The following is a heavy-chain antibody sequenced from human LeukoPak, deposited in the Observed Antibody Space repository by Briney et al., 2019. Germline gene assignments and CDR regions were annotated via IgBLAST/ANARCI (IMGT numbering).Heavy chain of an antibody. V-gene: IGHV3-7*01. J-gene: IGHJ4*02. Sequence: GGSLRLSCVASGFSFSSYWMAWVRQAPGKGLEWVANIKYDGTHKFYADSVKGRFTISRDNAKNSLFLEMNSLRADDTAVYFCASSHDSSGNDWGQGTLVTVSS. D-gene: IGHD3-22*01. CDR1: GFSFSSYW. CDR2: IKYDGTHK. CDR3: ASSHDSSGND.